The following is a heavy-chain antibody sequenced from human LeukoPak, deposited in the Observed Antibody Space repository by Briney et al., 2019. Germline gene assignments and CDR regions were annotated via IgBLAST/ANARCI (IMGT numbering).Heavy chain of an antibody. D-gene: IGHD6-19*01. CDR3: ARGLARAYSSGWYRATAGTFDP. Sequence: SETLSLTCTVPGGSISSSNRSRSREPPRKGLERIWYIYYSGGANYTTPLQSRVTIPVDTSKNQFSLRLSSVTAADPAVYYCARGLARAYSSGWYRATAGTFDPWGQGTLVTVSS. CDR2: IYYSGGA. J-gene: IGHJ5*02. CDR1: GGSISSSN. V-gene: IGHV4-59*01.